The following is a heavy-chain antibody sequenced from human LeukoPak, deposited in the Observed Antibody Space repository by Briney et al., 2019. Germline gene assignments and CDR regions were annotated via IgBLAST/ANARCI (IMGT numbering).Heavy chain of an antibody. J-gene: IGHJ3*02. D-gene: IGHD3-16*01. CDR2: IYYSGST. V-gene: IGHV4-59*01. CDR1: GGPISSYY. Sequence: KSSETLSLTCTVSGGPISSYYWSWIRQPPGKGLEWIGYIYYSGSTNYNPSLKSRVTISVDTSKNQFSLKLSSVTAADTAVYYCARGAGGDAFDIWGQGTMVTVSS. CDR3: ARGAGGDAFDI.